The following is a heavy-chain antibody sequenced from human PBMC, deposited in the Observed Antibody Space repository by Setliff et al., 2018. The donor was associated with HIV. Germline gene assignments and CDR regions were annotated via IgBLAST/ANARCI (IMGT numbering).Heavy chain of an antibody. J-gene: IGHJ3*02. D-gene: IGHD3-22*01. V-gene: IGHV1-2*02. CDR1: GYTFTGYY. Sequence: GASVKVSCKASGYTFTGYYMHWVRPAPGQGLEWMGWINPNSGGTNYAQTVQGRATMTRDTSISTAYMELSRLRSDDTAVYYCAGVPGRYDSSGYAFDIWGQGTMVTVSS. CDR2: INPNSGGT. CDR3: AGVPGRYDSSGYAFDI.